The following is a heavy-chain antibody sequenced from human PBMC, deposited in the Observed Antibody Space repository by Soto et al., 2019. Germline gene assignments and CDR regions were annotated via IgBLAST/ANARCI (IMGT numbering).Heavy chain of an antibody. CDR1: GGSISSGGYY. D-gene: IGHD2-15*01. J-gene: IGHJ3*02. V-gene: IGHV4-31*03. CDR2: IYYSGST. CDR3: ARDLVVVAATADAFDI. Sequence: SETLSLTCTVSGGSISSGGYYWSWIRQHPGKGPEWIGYIYYSGSTYYNPSLKSRVTISVDTSKNQFSLKLSSVTAADTAVYYCARDLVVVAATADAFDIWGQGTMVTVSS.